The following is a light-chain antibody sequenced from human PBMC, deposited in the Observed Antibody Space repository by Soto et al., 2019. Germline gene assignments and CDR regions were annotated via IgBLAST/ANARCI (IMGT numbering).Light chain of an antibody. J-gene: IGKJ1*01. CDR3: QQYRSYAWT. CDR1: QSISSW. V-gene: IGKV1-5*03. Sequence: DIQMTQSPSTLSASVGDRVIIACRASQSISSWLAWYQQKPGKAPKLLIYKASSLKSGVPSRFSGSGSGTEFTLTISSLQPDDFATYYCQQYRSYAWTFGQGTKVDIK. CDR2: KAS.